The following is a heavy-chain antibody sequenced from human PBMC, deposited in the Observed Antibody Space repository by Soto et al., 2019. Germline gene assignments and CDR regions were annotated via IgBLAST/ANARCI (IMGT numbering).Heavy chain of an antibody. V-gene: IGHV3-21*01. CDR2: ISSSSSYI. CDR1: GFTFSSYS. D-gene: IGHD2-2*02. CDR3: ARGPLAVVVPAAILGNYYYGMDV. J-gene: IGHJ6*02. Sequence: GGSLRLSCAASGFTFSSYSMNWVRQAPGKGLEWVSSISSSSSYIYYADSVKGRFTISRDNAKNSLYLQMNSLRAEDTAVYYCARGPLAVVVPAAILGNYYYGMDVWGQGTTVTVSS.